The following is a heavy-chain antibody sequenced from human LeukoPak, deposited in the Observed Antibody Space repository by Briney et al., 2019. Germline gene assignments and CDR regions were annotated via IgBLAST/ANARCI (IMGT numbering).Heavy chain of an antibody. CDR2: IYYSGST. J-gene: IGHJ4*02. CDR3: AKIGVRDDYNLDY. CDR1: GGSISSSSYY. D-gene: IGHD5-24*01. V-gene: IGHV4-39*01. Sequence: SETLSLTCTVSGGSISSSSYYWGWIRQPPGKGLEWIGSIYYSGSTYYNPSLKSRVTISVDTSKNQFSLKLSSVTAADTAVYYCAKIGVRDDYNLDYWGQGTLVTVSS.